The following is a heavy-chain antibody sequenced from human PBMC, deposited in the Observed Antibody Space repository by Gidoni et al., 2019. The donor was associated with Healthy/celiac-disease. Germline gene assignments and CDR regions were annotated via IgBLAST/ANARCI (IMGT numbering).Heavy chain of an antibody. J-gene: IGHJ4*02. Sequence: QVQLVQSGAEVKKPGLSGTVSCKASGYTFTSYHMHWVRQAPGQGLEWMGIINPSGGSTSYAQKFQGRVTMTMDTSTSTVYMELSSLRSEDTAVYYCARASSLYFDYWGQGTLVTVSS. CDR3: ARASSLYFDY. D-gene: IGHD1-26*01. V-gene: IGHV1-46*01. CDR1: GYTFTSYH. CDR2: INPSGGST.